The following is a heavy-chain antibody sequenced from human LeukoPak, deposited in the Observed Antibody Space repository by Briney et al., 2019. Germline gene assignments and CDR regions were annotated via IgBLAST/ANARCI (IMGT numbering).Heavy chain of an antibody. CDR1: GYTFTSYY. J-gene: IGHJ6*03. V-gene: IGHV1-46*01. CDR2: INPSGGST. Sequence: ASVKVSCKASGYTFTSYYMHWVRQAPGQGLEWMGIINPSGGSTSYAQKFQGRVTMTRDMSTSTVYMELSSLRSEDTAVYFCARDVVVAPAAYQQGYFYYMDVWGKGTTVTVS. D-gene: IGHD2-2*01. CDR3: ARDVVVAPAAYQQGYFYYMDV.